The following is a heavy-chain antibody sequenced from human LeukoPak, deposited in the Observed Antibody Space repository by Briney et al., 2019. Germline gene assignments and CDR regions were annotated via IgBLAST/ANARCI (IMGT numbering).Heavy chain of an antibody. J-gene: IGHJ4*02. CDR1: GFTFNRFG. CDR2: ISSSGSTI. CDR3: ARDPGYWAVYYFDY. V-gene: IGHV3-48*04. D-gene: IGHD6-25*01. Sequence: PGGSLRLSCTASGFTFNRFGMNWVRQAPGKGLEWVSYISSSGSTIYYADSVKGRFTVSRDNTKNSLFLHMNSLRAEDTALYYCARDPGYWAVYYFDYWAQGTLVAVSS.